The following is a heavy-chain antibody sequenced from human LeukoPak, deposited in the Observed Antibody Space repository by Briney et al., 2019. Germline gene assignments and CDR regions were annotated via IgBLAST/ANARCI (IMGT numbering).Heavy chain of an antibody. CDR2: ISSSGSTI. CDR1: GFTFSGYD. CDR3: ARRELRYFDCLRAFDI. J-gene: IGHJ3*02. D-gene: IGHD3-9*01. V-gene: IGHV3-48*03. Sequence: PGGSLRLSCAASGFTFSGYDMNCVPQAPGKGLEWVSYISSSGSTIYYAHSVKGRFTISRDNAKNSLYLQMNSLRAEDTAVYDCARRELRYFDCLRAFDIWGQGTMVTVSS.